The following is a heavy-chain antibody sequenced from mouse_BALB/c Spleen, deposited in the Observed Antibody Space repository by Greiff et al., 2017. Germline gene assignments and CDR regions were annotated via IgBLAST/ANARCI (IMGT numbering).Heavy chain of an antibody. CDR3: ARDWDDYFDY. CDR2: ISSGGSYT. D-gene: IGHD4-1*01. V-gene: IGHV5-6-4*01. CDR1: GFTFSSYT. Sequence: EVQVVESGGGLVKPGGSLKLSCAASGFTFSSYTMSWVRQTPEKRLEWVATISSGGSYTYYPDSVKGRFTISRDNAKNTLYLQMSSLKSEDTAMYYCARDWDDYFDYWGQGTTLTVSS. J-gene: IGHJ2*01.